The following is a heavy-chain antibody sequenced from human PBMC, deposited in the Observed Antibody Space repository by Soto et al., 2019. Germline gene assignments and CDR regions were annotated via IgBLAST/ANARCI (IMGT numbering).Heavy chain of an antibody. Sequence: SVKVSCKASGGTFSSYSISWVRRAPGQGLEWMGGIIPIFGTANYAQKFQGRVTITADESTSTAYMELSSLRSEDTAVYYCARPTIASYYYYGMDVWGQGTTVTVSS. CDR2: IIPIFGTA. D-gene: IGHD1-26*01. J-gene: IGHJ6*02. V-gene: IGHV1-69*13. CDR1: GGTFSSYS. CDR3: ARPTIASYYYYGMDV.